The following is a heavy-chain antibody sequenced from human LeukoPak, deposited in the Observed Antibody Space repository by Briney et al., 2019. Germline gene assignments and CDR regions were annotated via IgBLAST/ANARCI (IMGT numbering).Heavy chain of an antibody. Sequence: ASVKVSCKASGGTFSSYAISWVRQAPGQGLEWMGGIIPIFGTANYAQKFQGRVTITADESTSTAYMELSSLRSEDTAVYYCARGYCSSTSCYAGGGYYYGMVVWGQGTTVTVSS. J-gene: IGHJ6*02. V-gene: IGHV1-69*13. CDR2: IIPIFGTA. CDR3: ARGYCSSTSCYAGGGYYYGMVV. D-gene: IGHD2-2*01. CDR1: GGTFSSYA.